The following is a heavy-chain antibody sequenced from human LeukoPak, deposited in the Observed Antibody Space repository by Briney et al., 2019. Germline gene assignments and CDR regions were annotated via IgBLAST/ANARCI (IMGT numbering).Heavy chain of an antibody. Sequence: SVKVSCEASGGTFSSYAISWVRQAPGQGLEWMGRIIPIFGIANYAQKFQGRVTITADKSTSTAYMELSSLRSEDTAVYYCVLGSSPYWGQGTLVTVSS. J-gene: IGHJ4*02. CDR2: IIPIFGIA. D-gene: IGHD6-13*01. CDR1: GGTFSSYA. CDR3: VLGSSPY. V-gene: IGHV1-69*04.